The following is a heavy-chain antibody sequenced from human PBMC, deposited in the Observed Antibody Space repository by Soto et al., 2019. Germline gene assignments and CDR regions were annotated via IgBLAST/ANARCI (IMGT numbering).Heavy chain of an antibody. CDR2: IIPIFGTA. CDR3: ARSDGSGSYPLGAFDY. Sequence: QVQLVQSGAEVKKPGSSVKVSCKASGGTFSSYAISWVRQAPGQGLEWMGGIIPIFGTANYAQKFQGRVTITADKSTSTAYMGLSSLRSEDTAVYYCARSDGSGSYPLGAFDYWGQGTLVTVSS. CDR1: GGTFSSYA. J-gene: IGHJ4*02. D-gene: IGHD3-10*01. V-gene: IGHV1-69*06.